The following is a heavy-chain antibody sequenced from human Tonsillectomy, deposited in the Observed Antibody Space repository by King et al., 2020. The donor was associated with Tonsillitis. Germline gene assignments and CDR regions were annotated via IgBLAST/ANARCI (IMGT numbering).Heavy chain of an antibody. J-gene: IGHJ3*02. CDR1: GFTVSNNY. V-gene: IGHV3-53*01. D-gene: IGHD3/OR15-3a*01. CDR3: ARDNGTGHDAFDI. CDR2: TYSGDTT. Sequence: VQLVESGGGLVQPGGSLRLSCAASGFTVSNNYIHRVRQAPGKGLEWVSVTYSGDTTYYAESVKGRFNISRDTSTNTVYLEMNAPRVEDTAVYYCARDNGTGHDAFDIWGQGTVVTVSS.